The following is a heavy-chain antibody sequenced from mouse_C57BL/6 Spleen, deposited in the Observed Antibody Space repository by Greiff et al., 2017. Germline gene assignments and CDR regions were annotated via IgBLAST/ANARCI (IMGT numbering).Heavy chain of an antibody. CDR3: ARRGSDTTGIYYAMDY. CDR2: IHPNSGST. D-gene: IGHD1-1*01. CDR1: GYTFTSYW. V-gene: IGHV1-64*01. J-gene: IGHJ4*01. Sequence: QVQLQQPGAELVKPGASVKLSCKASGYTFTSYWMHWVKQRPGQGLEWIGMIHPNSGSTNYNEKFKSKATLTVDKSSSTAYMQLSSLTSEDSAVYYCARRGSDTTGIYYAMDYWGQGTSVTVSS.